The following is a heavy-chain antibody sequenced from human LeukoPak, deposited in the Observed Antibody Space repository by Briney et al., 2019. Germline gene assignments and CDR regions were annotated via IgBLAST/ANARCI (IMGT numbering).Heavy chain of an antibody. Sequence: SETLSLTCTVSGGSISSHYWSWIRQPPGKGLEWIGYIYYSGSTNYNPSLKSRVTISVDTSKNQFSLKLSSVTAADTAVYYCARGKVVLRDYYYYMDVWGKGTTVTVSS. J-gene: IGHJ6*03. V-gene: IGHV4-59*11. CDR2: IYYSGST. CDR1: GGSISSHY. CDR3: ARGKVVLRDYYYYMDV. D-gene: IGHD2/OR15-2a*01.